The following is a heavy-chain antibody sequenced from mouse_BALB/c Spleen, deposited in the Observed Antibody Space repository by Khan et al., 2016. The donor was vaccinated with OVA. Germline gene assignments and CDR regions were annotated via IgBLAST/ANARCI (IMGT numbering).Heavy chain of an antibody. CDR2: ISYSGRT. D-gene: IGHD1-1*01. CDR3: ARSVTITTVVATDFDY. CDR1: GYSITSDYA. Sequence: VQLKVSGPGLVKPSQSLSLTCTVTGYSITSDYAWNWIRQFPGNKLEWMGYISYSGRTSYNPSLKSRISITRDTSKNPFFLQLNSVTTEDTATYYCARSVTITTVVATDFDYWGQGTTLTVSS. V-gene: IGHV3-2*02. J-gene: IGHJ2*01.